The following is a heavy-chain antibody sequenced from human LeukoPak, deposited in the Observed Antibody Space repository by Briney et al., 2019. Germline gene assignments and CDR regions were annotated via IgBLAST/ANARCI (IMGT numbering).Heavy chain of an antibody. V-gene: IGHV3-74*01. CDR1: GFTFSSYW. CDR3: ARYYYDSSGLNWFDS. CDR2: INSDGSST. Sequence: GGSLRLSCAASGFTFSSYWMHWVRQAPGKGLVWVSRINSDGSSTTYADSVKGRFTISRDSAKNTLYLQMNSLRAEDTAVYYCARYYYDSSGLNWFDSWGQGTLVTVSS. D-gene: IGHD3-22*01. J-gene: IGHJ5*01.